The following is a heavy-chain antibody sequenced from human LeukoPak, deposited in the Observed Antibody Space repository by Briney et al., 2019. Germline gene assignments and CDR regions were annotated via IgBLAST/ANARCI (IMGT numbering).Heavy chain of an antibody. Sequence: ASLKVSCKASGYTFTGYYMHWVRQAPGQGLEWMGWINPNSGGTNYAQKFQGRVTMTRDTSISTAYMELSRLRSDDTAVYYCARDPYYDIFTRYYTDDAFDIWGQGTMVTVSS. CDR1: GYTFTGYY. CDR3: ARDPYYDIFTRYYTDDAFDI. J-gene: IGHJ3*02. V-gene: IGHV1-2*02. CDR2: INPNSGGT. D-gene: IGHD3-9*01.